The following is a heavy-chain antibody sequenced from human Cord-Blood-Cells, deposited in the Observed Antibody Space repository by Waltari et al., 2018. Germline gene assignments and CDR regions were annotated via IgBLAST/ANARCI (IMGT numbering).Heavy chain of an antibody. CDR1: GFTFSSYA. J-gene: IGHJ4*02. CDR3: AKWGYYDFWSGYYYFDY. V-gene: IGHV3-23*01. Sequence: EVQLLESGGGLVQPGGSLRLSCAASGFTFSSYAMSWVRQAPGKGLGWVSAISGRGCSTYYADSVKGRFTISRDNSKNTLYLQMNSLRAEDTAVYYCAKWGYYDFWSGYYYFDYWGQGTLVTVSS. D-gene: IGHD3-3*01. CDR2: ISGRGCST.